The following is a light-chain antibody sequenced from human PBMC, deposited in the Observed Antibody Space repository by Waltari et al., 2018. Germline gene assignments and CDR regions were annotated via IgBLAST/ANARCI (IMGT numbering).Light chain of an antibody. CDR2: AAS. Sequence: IQLTQSPSSLSAFVGDRVTIPCRASQTINTYLVWYQQKPGKAPNLLIYAASTLQSGVPSRFSGSGSGTEFTLTIRSLQPEDFATYYCQQLQSYPITFGGGTKVEI. J-gene: IGKJ4*01. V-gene: IGKV1-9*01. CDR3: QQLQSYPIT. CDR1: QTINTY.